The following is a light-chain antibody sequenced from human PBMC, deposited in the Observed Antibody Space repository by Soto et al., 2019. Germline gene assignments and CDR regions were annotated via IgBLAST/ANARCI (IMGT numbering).Light chain of an antibody. V-gene: IGLV3-21*02. CDR1: NIGIYS. Sequence: SYELTQPPSVSVAPGQTARITCGGNNIGIYSVHWYQQRPGQAPVLVVYDGSDRPSGIPERFSGSNSGNTATLTIGGVEAADEADYYCQVWDNNGGHNYVFGAGTKV. CDR3: QVWDNNGGHNYV. J-gene: IGLJ1*01. CDR2: DGS.